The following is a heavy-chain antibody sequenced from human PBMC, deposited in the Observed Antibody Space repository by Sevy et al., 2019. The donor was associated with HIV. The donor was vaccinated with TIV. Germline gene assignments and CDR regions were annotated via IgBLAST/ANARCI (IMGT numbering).Heavy chain of an antibody. CDR2: INPSGGST. D-gene: IGHD3-3*01. V-gene: IGHV1-46*03. Sequence: ASVKVSCKASGYTFTSYYMHWVRQAPGQGLEWMGIINPSGGSTSYAQKFQGRVTMTRDTSTSTVYMGLSSLRSEDTAVYYCARVHYDFWSATTPNWFDPWGQGTLVTVSS. CDR1: GYTFTSYY. CDR3: ARVHYDFWSATTPNWFDP. J-gene: IGHJ5*02.